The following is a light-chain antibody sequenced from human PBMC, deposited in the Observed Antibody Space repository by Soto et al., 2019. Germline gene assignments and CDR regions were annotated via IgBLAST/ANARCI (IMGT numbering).Light chain of an antibody. CDR2: HAS. CDR1: QTINNW. J-gene: IGKJ1*01. V-gene: IGKV1-5*01. Sequence: DIQMTQSPSTLSSSIGDRVTSTFRASQTINNWLAWYQQKPGKAPNLLIYHASNLETGVPSRFSGSAFGTEFTLTISSLQPDDFATYYCQHYNSYPWTFGQGTKVDIK. CDR3: QHYNSYPWT.